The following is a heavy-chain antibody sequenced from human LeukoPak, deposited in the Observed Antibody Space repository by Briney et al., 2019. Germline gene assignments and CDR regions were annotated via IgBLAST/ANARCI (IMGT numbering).Heavy chain of an antibody. CDR3: ARDLSSGNVLRYFDWLPRDYYGMDV. Sequence: GGSLRLSCAASGFTFSSYGMHWVRQAPGKGLEWVAVIWYDGSNKYYAASVKGRFTISRDNSKNTLYLQMNSLRAEDTAVYYCARDLSSGNVLRYFDWLPRDYYGMDVWGQGTTVTVSS. D-gene: IGHD3-9*01. V-gene: IGHV3-33*01. J-gene: IGHJ6*02. CDR1: GFTFSSYG. CDR2: IWYDGSNK.